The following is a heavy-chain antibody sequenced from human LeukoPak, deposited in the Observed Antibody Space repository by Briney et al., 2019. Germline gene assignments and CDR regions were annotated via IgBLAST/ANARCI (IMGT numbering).Heavy chain of an antibody. CDR1: GYTLSDLS. J-gene: IGHJ4*02. CDR3: ATAFAGKLVDD. CDR2: FALEDGEK. Sequence: GASVKVSCKVSGYTLSDLSMHWVRQAPGKGLEWMGSFALEDGEKVYAQKFQGRVTMTEDTSTDTAYMELSSLRSEDTAVYYCATAFAGKLVDDWGQGTLVTVSS. D-gene: IGHD3-16*01. V-gene: IGHV1-24*01.